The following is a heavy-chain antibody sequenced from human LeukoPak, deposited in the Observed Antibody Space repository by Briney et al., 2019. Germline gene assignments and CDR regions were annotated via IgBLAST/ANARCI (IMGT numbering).Heavy chain of an antibody. V-gene: IGHV4-31*03. Sequence: SQTLSLTCTVSGGSISSGGYYWSWIRQHPGKGLEWIGYIYYSGSTYYNPSLKSRVTISVNTSKNQFSLKLSSVTAEDTAVYYCARGPMVRGVYYFDPWGQGTLVTVFS. CDR1: GGSISSGGYY. D-gene: IGHD3-10*01. CDR3: ARGPMVRGVYYFDP. J-gene: IGHJ5*02. CDR2: IYYSGST.